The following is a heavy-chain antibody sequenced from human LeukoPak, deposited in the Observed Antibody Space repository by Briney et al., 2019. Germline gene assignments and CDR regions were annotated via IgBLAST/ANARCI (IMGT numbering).Heavy chain of an antibody. V-gene: IGHV3-49*04. D-gene: IGHD3-3*01. J-gene: IGHJ4*02. CDR3: TRGSDTVFGVSRDGFDY. CDR1: GFTVSSNY. Sequence: GGSLRLSCAASGFTVSSNYMSWVRQAPGKGLEWVGFIRSKAHGGTTEYAASVKGRFTISRDDSKSIAYLQMNSLKTEDTGVYYCTRGSDTVFGVSRDGFDYWGQGTLVTVSS. CDR2: IRSKAHGGTT.